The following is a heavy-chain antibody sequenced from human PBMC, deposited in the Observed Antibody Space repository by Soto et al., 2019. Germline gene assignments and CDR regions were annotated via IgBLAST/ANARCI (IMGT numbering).Heavy chain of an antibody. CDR2: INHSGST. CDR3: ARQRRYYYDSSGYPDY. D-gene: IGHD3-22*01. V-gene: IGHV4-34*01. CDR1: GGSFSGYY. Sequence: SETLSLTCAVYGGSFSGYYWSWIRQPPGKGLEWIGEINHSGSTFYNPSLKSRVTISVDTSKNQFSLRLSSVTAADTAVYYCARQRRYYYDSSGYPDYWGQGTLVTVSS. J-gene: IGHJ4*02.